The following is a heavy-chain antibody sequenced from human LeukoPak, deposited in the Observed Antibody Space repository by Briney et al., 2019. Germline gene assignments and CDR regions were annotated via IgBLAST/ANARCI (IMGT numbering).Heavy chain of an antibody. CDR1: GFTFDDYA. D-gene: IGHD6-19*01. Sequence: GGSLRLSCAASGFTFDDYAMHWVRQAPGKGLEWVSGISWNSGSIGYADSVKGRFTISRDNAKNSLYLQMNSLRAEDTALYYCAKAPGSSGWYSGIAFDIWGQGTMVTVSS. V-gene: IGHV3-9*01. CDR3: AKAPGSSGWYSGIAFDI. J-gene: IGHJ3*02. CDR2: ISWNSGSI.